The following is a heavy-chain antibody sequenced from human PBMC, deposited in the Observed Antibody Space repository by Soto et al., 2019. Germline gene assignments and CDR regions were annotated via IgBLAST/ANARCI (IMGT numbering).Heavy chain of an antibody. CDR3: ATQRKWKDWENPDY. Sequence: ESGGGVVQPGMSLRLSCVTSGVAFSYYGMHWVRQAPVRGLEWVAVIWSDGSYTSYADSVMGRFTISRDNSRNTVYLQMNSLKAEDTAVYYCATQRKWKDWENPDYWGQGTLVTVSS. J-gene: IGHJ4*02. V-gene: IGHV3-33*01. D-gene: IGHD1-1*01. CDR2: IWSDGSYT. CDR1: GVAFSYYG.